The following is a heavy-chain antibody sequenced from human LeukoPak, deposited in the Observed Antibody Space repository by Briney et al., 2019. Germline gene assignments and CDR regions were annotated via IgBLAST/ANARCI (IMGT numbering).Heavy chain of an antibody. CDR3: ARHGVAGTPYYFDY. D-gene: IGHD6-19*01. CDR2: IYHSGST. V-gene: IGHV4-34*01. CDR1: GGSFSGYY. Sequence: SETLSLTCAVYGGSFSGYYWSWIRQPPGKGLEWIGSIYHSGSTYYNPSLKSRVTISVDTSKNQFSLKLSSVTAADTAVYYCARHGVAGTPYYFDYWGQGTLVTVSS. J-gene: IGHJ4*02.